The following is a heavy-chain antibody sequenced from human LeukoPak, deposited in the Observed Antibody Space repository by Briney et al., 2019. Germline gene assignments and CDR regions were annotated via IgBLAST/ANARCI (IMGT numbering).Heavy chain of an antibody. CDR2: IPYDGSNK. V-gene: IGHV3-30*03. CDR3: VRGAYSSSWLNFDY. D-gene: IGHD6-13*01. CDR1: AFTFSNYG. Sequence: GGSLRLSCAASAFTFSNYGMHWVRQAPGKGLEWVALIPYDGSNKYYADSVKGRFTVSRDNSKNTLYLQMNSLRAEDTAVYYCVRGAYSSSWLNFDYWGQGTLVTVSS. J-gene: IGHJ4*02.